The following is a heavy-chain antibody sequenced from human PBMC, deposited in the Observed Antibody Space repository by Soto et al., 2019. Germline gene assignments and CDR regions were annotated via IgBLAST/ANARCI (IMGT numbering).Heavy chain of an antibody. Sequence: ASVKVSCKASGYTFTSYAMHWARQAPGQRLEWMGWINTATGNTESSQKFQGRVTITRDTSASTAYMELSSLTSEDTAVYYCARATGYSDYEACDYWGQGTLVTVSS. CDR1: GYTFTSYA. J-gene: IGHJ4*02. CDR2: INTATGNT. V-gene: IGHV1-3*04. D-gene: IGHD5-12*01. CDR3: ARATGYSDYEACDY.